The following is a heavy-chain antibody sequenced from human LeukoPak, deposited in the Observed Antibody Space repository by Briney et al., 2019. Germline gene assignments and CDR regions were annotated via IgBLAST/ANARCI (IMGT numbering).Heavy chain of an antibody. J-gene: IGHJ4*02. V-gene: IGHV4-38-2*02. D-gene: IGHD6-13*01. Sequence: PSETLSLTCTVSGYSISSGYYWGWIRQPPGKGLEWIGSINHSGSTNYNPSLKSRVTISVDTSKNQFSLKLSSVTAADTAVYYCARTVPSRVYSSSSPLGTPFDYWGQGTLVTVSS. CDR1: GYSISSGYY. CDR2: INHSGST. CDR3: ARTVPSRVYSSSSPLGTPFDY.